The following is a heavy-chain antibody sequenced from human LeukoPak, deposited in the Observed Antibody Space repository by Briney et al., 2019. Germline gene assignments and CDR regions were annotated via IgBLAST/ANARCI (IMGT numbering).Heavy chain of an antibody. D-gene: IGHD6-13*01. CDR1: GYTFTSYG. CDR3: ARDRVLAAAGTGGPDY. Sequence: ASVKVSCKASGYTFTSYGISWVRQAPGQGLEWMGWISAYNGNTNYAQKLQGRVTKTTDTSTSTAYMELRSLRSDDTAVYYCARDRVLAAAGTGGPDYWGQGTLVTVSS. V-gene: IGHV1-18*01. CDR2: ISAYNGNT. J-gene: IGHJ4*02.